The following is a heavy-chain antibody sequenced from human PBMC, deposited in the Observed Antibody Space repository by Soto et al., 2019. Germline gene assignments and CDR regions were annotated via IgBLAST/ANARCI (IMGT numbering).Heavy chain of an antibody. CDR1: GFTFSSYW. V-gene: IGHV3-74*01. CDR3: ARGTVGLSDY. J-gene: IGHJ4*02. Sequence: EVQLVESGGGLVQPGGSLRLSCAASGFTFSSYWMHWVRQGPGKGLVWVSRISADGSSRTHADSVKGRFTISRDNAKKTMYLQMDSLRAEETAVYYCARGTVGLSDYWGQGTRVTVSS. CDR2: ISADGSSR. D-gene: IGHD4-4*01.